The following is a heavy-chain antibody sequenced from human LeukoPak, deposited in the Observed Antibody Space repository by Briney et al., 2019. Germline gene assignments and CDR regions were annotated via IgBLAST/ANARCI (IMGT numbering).Heavy chain of an antibody. CDR1: DFTVGSNY. CDR3: ARDGDDTTNW. CDR2: IYSGGKT. D-gene: IGHD2-8*01. Sequence: GGSLRLSCAASDFTVGSNYMTWVRQAPGKGLEWVSVIYSGGKTFYADSVKGRFTISRDDSKNTLYLQMNSLKAEDTAIYYCARDGDDTTNWWGQGTLVTVSS. J-gene: IGHJ4*02. V-gene: IGHV3-53*01.